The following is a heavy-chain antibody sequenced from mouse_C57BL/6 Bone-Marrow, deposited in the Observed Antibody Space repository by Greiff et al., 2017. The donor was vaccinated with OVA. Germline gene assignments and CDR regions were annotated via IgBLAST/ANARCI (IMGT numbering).Heavy chain of an antibody. CDR1: GYTFTDSE. Sequence: QVQLKQSGAELVRPGASVTLSCKASGYTFTDSEMHWVKQTPVHGLEWIGALDPETGGTAYNQKFKGKALLTADKSSSTAYMELRSLTSEDSAVYYCTRGYSNYYAMDYWGQGTSVTGSS. CDR3: TRGYSNYYAMDY. V-gene: IGHV1-15*01. CDR2: LDPETGGT. D-gene: IGHD2-5*01. J-gene: IGHJ4*01.